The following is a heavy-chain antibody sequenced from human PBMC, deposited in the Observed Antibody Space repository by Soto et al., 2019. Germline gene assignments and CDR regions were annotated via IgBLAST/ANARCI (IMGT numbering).Heavy chain of an antibody. J-gene: IGHJ4*02. D-gene: IGHD3-16*01. CDR2: VYRTGST. CDR3: ARLWSY. V-gene: IGHV4-39*01. Sequence: QLQLQESGPGLVKPSETLSLTCTVSGGSISSSTYYWGWIRQPPGKGLEWIGNVYRTGSTDYNPSLKSRVTISVDTSKIQFSLRLISVTAADTAVYYCARLWSYWGQGTLVTVSS. CDR1: GGSISSSTYY.